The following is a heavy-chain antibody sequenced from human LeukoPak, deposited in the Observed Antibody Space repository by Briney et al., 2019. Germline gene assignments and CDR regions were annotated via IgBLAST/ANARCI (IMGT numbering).Heavy chain of an antibody. CDR2: INPNSGGT. V-gene: IGHV1-2*02. CDR1: GYTFTGYY. D-gene: IGHD1-26*01. CDR3: ARGGVGATGYYYYYMDV. J-gene: IGHJ6*03. Sequence: ASVKVSCKASGYTFTGYYMHWVRQAPGQGLEWMGWINPNSGGTNYAQKFQGRVTMTRDTSISTAYMELSRLRSDDTAIYYCARGGVGATGYYYYYMDVWGKGTTVTVSS.